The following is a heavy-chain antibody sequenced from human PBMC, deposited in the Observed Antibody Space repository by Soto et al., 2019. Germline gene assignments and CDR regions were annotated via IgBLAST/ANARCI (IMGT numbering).Heavy chain of an antibody. V-gene: IGHV3-7*01. J-gene: IGHJ4*02. CDR2: IKQDGSEK. CDR3: VGDRDTTAPMVHENY. CDR1: GFNISSYW. Sequence: GGSLRLSCVVSGFNISSYWMNWVRQAPGKGLEWVANIKQDGSEKNYVDSVKGRFTISRDNAKNSLYLQMNSLRDEDTAIYYCVGDRDTTAPMVHENYWGKGTRVTVSS. D-gene: IGHD3-10*01.